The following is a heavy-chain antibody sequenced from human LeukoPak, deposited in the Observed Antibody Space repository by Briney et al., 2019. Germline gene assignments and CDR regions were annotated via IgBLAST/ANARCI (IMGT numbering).Heavy chain of an antibody. CDR1: GFTFSSYW. Sequence: GGSLRLSCAASGFTFSSYWMSGVRQAPGKGLEWVSGISGSGVSTYYADSVKGRFTISRDNSKNTLYLQMNSLRAEDTAVYYCARDFPGIAVAGTRPLDYWGQGTLVTVSS. D-gene: IGHD6-19*01. CDR3: ARDFPGIAVAGTRPLDY. J-gene: IGHJ4*02. CDR2: ISGSGVST. V-gene: IGHV3-23*01.